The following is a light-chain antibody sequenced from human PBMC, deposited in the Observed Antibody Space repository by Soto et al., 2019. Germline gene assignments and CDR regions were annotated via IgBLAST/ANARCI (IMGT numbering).Light chain of an antibody. J-gene: IGLJ1*01. CDR2: EVN. CDR1: SNDVGSYNL. Sequence: QSALTQPASVSGSPGQSITISCTGTSNDVGSYNLVSWYQQLPGKAPKLLIYEVNKRPSGVSNRFSGSKSGNTASLTISGLQAEDEADYYCCSYAGSSLGDVFATGTKLTVL. V-gene: IGLV2-23*02. CDR3: CSYAGSSLGDV.